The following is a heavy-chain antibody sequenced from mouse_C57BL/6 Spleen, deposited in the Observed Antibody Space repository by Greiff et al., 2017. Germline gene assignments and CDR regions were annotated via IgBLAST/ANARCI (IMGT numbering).Heavy chain of an antibody. J-gene: IGHJ1*03. CDR3: ARHEATDWYFDV. V-gene: IGHV5-6*01. Sequence: EVQVVESGGDLVKPGGSLKLSCAASGFTFSSYGMSWVRQTPDKRLEWVATISSGGSYTYYPDSVKGRFTISRDNAKNTLYLQMSSLKSEDTAMYYCARHEATDWYFDVWGTGTTVTVSS. D-gene: IGHD1-1*01. CDR1: GFTFSSYG. CDR2: ISSGGSYT.